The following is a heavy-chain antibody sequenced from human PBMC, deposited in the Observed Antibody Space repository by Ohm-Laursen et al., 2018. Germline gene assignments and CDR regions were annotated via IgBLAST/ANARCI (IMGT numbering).Heavy chain of an antibody. CDR3: TTWGQLDV. V-gene: IGHV3-15*01. J-gene: IGHJ6*02. Sequence: GSLRLSCAASGLTFSKAWMTWVRQAPGKGLEWVGRIKSKTDGGTTDFAAPVRGRFTTSRDDSKKTVYLQMNSLTSEDTAVYYCTTWGQLDVWGQGTAVTVSS. CDR2: IKSKTDGGTT. CDR1: GLTFSKAW. D-gene: IGHD5-24*01.